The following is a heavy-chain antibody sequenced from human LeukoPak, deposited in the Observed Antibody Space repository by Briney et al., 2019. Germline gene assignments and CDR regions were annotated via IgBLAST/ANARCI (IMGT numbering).Heavy chain of an antibody. V-gene: IGHV3-23*01. J-gene: IGHJ3*02. CDR1: GFTFSSYA. D-gene: IGHD1-7*01. CDR2: ISGSGGST. Sequence: GGSLRLSCAASGFTFSSYAMSWVRQAPGKGLEWVSAISGSGGSTYYADSVRGRFTISRDNSKNTLYLQMNSLRAEDTAVYYCAKDPRTGTTFSATAAFDIWGQGTMVTVSS. CDR3: AKDPRTGTTFSATAAFDI.